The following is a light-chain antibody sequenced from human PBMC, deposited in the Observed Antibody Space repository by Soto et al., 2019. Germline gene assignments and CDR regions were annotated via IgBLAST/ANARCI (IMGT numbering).Light chain of an antibody. CDR2: DAS. CDR1: QSVSSN. J-gene: IGKJ1*01. V-gene: IGKV3-15*01. Sequence: EIVMTQSPATLSVSPGERATLSCRASQSVSSNLAWYQQKPGQAPRLLIHDASNRATGTPARFSGSWSETEFTLTISSLQSEDSAVYYCQQYNNWRTFGQGTKVEIK. CDR3: QQYNNWRT.